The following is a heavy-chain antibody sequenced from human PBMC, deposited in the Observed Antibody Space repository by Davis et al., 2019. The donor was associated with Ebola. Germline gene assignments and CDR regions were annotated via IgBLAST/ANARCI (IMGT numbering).Heavy chain of an antibody. CDR1: GFNFSEYW. CDR3: ARSEYYNGQDV. CDR2: IHPERLTI. J-gene: IGHJ6*02. V-gene: IGHV3-74*01. D-gene: IGHD6-6*01. Sequence: GESLKISCAASGFNFSEYWMDWVREVPGKGLLWVADIHPERLTIRYAESVRGRFTVSRDNVRRMLFLQMNSVGPDDTAVYYCARSEYYNGQDVWGQGTRVTVSS.